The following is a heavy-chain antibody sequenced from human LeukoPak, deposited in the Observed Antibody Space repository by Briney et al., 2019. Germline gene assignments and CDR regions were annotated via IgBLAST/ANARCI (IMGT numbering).Heavy chain of an antibody. D-gene: IGHD2-2*01. Sequence: PGGSLRLSCAASGFTFSSYGMSWVRQAPGKGLEWVSAISGSGGSTYYADSVKGRFTISRDNSKNTLYLQMNSLRAEDTAVYYCAKGPGAVPAAMYGYWGQGTLVTVSS. CDR3: AKGPGAVPAAMYGY. CDR2: ISGSGGST. CDR1: GFTFSSYG. V-gene: IGHV3-23*01. J-gene: IGHJ4*02.